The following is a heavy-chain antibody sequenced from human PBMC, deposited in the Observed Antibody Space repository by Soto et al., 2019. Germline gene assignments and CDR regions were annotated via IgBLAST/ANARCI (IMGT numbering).Heavy chain of an antibody. CDR1: GGSITTTTYY. Sequence: QVQLQESGPGLVKPSETLSLTCTVSGGSITTTTYYWGWIRQPPGKGLEWIGSLYYSGNPYYNPSLKTRFTISVDTTKSQFSLKLSSVTAADTACDDCAKVDFLWWSYRLSWFDPWGQGILVTVSS. CDR3: AKVDFLWWSYRLSWFDP. J-gene: IGHJ5*02. V-gene: IGHV4-39*01. D-gene: IGHD3-16*02. CDR2: LYYSGNP.